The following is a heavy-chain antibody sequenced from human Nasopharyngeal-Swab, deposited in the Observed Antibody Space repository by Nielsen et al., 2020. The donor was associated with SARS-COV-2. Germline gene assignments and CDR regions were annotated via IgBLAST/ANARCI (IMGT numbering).Heavy chain of an antibody. J-gene: IGHJ6*03. D-gene: IGHD4-17*01. Sequence: SETLSLTCTVSGVSLSSSSYFWGWIRQPPGKGLGWIGSIYYSGNTYCNPSLKSRVTISVDTSNNQFSLKLSSVTAADTAVYYCARGLRGVTTYYYYYYMDVWGKGTTVTVSS. CDR2: IYYSGNT. CDR3: ARGLRGVTTYYYYYYMDV. CDR1: GVSLSSSSYF. V-gene: IGHV4-39*01.